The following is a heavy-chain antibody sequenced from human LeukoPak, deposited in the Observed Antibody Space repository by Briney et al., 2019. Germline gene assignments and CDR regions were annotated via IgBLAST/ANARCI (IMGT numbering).Heavy chain of an antibody. D-gene: IGHD3-22*01. V-gene: IGHV4-61*02. CDR2: IYTSGST. CDR1: VDSIRSVGDP. Sequence: SQTLSLTCTVPVDSIRSVGDPGSWVRQPAGEGLVWIGRIYTSGSTNYNPSLKSRVTISVDTSKNQFSLKLSSVTAADTAVYYCARNYYDNSGSPFDYWGQGTLVTVSS. CDR3: ARNYYDNSGSPFDY. J-gene: IGHJ4*02.